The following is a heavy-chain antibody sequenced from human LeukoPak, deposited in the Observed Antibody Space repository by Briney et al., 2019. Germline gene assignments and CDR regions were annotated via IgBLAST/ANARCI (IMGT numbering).Heavy chain of an antibody. CDR1: GGSFSGYY. D-gene: IGHD3-3*01. J-gene: IGHJ4*02. CDR3: VREGPIRFLEQIDY. CDR2: IHHTGTT. Sequence: SETLSLTCAVYGGSFSGYYWGWIRQSPGKGLEWIGNIHHTGTTSYNPSLESRVTISLDLSKNQFSLRLSSVTAADTALYYCVREGPIRFLEQIDYWGQGALVTVSS. V-gene: IGHV4-34*01.